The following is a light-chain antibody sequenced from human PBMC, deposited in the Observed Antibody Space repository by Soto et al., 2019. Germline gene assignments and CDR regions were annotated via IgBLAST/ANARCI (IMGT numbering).Light chain of an antibody. CDR1: QSVSGSY. CDR2: DAS. Sequence: IMLTQAPCTLSLSPGDRATLSCRASQSVSGSYLAWYQQKPGQAPRLLIYDASSRATGIPDRFSGSGSGTDFTRTISRLEPEDFAVYYCQQYASSPRTFGQGTKVDIK. CDR3: QQYASSPRT. J-gene: IGKJ1*01. V-gene: IGKV3-20*01.